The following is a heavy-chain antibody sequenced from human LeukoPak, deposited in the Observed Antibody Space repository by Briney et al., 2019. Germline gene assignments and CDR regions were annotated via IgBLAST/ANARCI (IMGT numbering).Heavy chain of an antibody. Sequence: PSETLSLTCAVYGGSFSGYYWSWIRQPPGKGLEWIGEINHSGSTNYNPSLKSRVTISVDTSKNQFSPKLSSVTAADTAVYYCARVGADGSGFLFDYWGQGTLVTVSS. CDR2: INHSGST. D-gene: IGHD3-10*01. V-gene: IGHV4-34*01. CDR3: ARVGADGSGFLFDY. J-gene: IGHJ4*02. CDR1: GGSFSGYY.